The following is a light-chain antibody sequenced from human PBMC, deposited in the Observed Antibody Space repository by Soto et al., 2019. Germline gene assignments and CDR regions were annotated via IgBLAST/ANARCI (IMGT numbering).Light chain of an antibody. J-gene: IGKJ1*01. CDR1: QSLSSN. CDR2: GAS. V-gene: IGKV3-15*01. Sequence: EIVMTQSPATLSVSPGERATLSCRASQSLSSNLAWYQQKPGQAPSLLIYGASTRATGIPARFSGSGSGTEFTLTISSLQSEDFAVYYCQQYNNWPRAFGQGTKVDIK. CDR3: QQYNNWPRA.